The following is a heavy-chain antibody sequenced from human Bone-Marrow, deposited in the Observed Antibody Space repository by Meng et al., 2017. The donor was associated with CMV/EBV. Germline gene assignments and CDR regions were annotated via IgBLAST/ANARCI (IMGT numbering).Heavy chain of an antibody. CDR3: AIEVELTESRDY. CDR2: INWNGGST. Sequence: GESLKISCVASGFTFDDYGMTWVRQAPGKGLEWVSGINWNGGSTVYADSVKGRFTISRDNSKNTLYLQMNSLRDEDTAVYYCAIEVELTESRDYWGQGTLVTVSS. D-gene: IGHD1-26*01. V-gene: IGHV3-20*04. J-gene: IGHJ4*02. CDR1: GFTFDDYG.